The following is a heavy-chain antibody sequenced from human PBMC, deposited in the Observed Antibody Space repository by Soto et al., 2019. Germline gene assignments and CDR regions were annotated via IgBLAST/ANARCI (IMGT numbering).Heavy chain of an antibody. V-gene: IGHV5-51*01. Sequence: PGESLKISCRTSGYKFTSSWIAWVRQMPGKRLEWMGIIFPSDSDTRYSPSFQGQVTISADRSTSTVFLQWASLKASDTAVYFCARKDKSGYFNWFDPWGQGTLVTVSS. CDR1: GYKFTSSW. J-gene: IGHJ5*02. CDR2: IFPSDSDT. CDR3: ARKDKSGYFNWFDP. D-gene: IGHD3-22*01.